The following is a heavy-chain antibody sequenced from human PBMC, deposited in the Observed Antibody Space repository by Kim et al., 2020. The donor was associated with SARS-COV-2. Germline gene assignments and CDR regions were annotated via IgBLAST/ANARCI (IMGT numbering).Heavy chain of an antibody. Sequence: GGSLRLSCAASGFTFSSYGMHWVRQAPGKGLEWVAVISYDGSNKYYADSVKGRFTISRDNSKNTLYLQMNSLRAEDTAVYYCAKDRDLVNYYDSTRPFDYWGQGTLVTVSS. CDR3: AKDRDLVNYYDSTRPFDY. CDR1: GFTFSSYG. D-gene: IGHD3-22*01. V-gene: IGHV3-30*18. J-gene: IGHJ4*02. CDR2: ISYDGSNK.